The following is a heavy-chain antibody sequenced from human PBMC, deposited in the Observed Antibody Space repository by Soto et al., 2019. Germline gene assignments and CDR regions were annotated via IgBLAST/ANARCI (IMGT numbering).Heavy chain of an antibody. V-gene: IGHV1-3*01. J-gene: IGHJ5*02. Sequence: ASVKVSCKASGYTFTDDYIHWVRQAPGQGLEWMGWINAGNGNTKYSQKFQGRVTITRDTSASTAYMELSSLRSEDTAVYYCARVPRSHSSSWYPNWFDPWGQGTLVTVSS. D-gene: IGHD6-13*01. CDR1: GYTFTDDY. CDR2: INAGNGNT. CDR3: ARVPRSHSSSWYPNWFDP.